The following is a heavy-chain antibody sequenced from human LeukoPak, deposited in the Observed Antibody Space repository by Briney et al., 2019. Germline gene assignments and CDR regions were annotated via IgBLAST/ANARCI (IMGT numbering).Heavy chain of an antibody. CDR2: TAGCGISK. Sequence: GGSLRLSCVASGFTFNNYAMSWVRQPPGRGLEWDSYTAGCGISKDYADSVKGRLTISKDKSTNTLYLQMDNLRAEDTGVDVCARHPTVYYDSSGYHYDYWGQGTLVTVSS. CDR1: GFTFNNYA. CDR3: ARHPTVYYDSSGYHYDY. J-gene: IGHJ4*02. D-gene: IGHD3-22*01. V-gene: IGHV3-23*01.